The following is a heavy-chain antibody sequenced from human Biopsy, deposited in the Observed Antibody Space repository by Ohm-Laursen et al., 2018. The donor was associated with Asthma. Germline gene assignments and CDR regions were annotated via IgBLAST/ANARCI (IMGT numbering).Heavy chain of an antibody. Sequence: SSVKVSCKASGGTFSTYGINWVRQAPGQGLEWMGTIIPIFDSTKYAQKFQDRVTIIADESTGTASLELRSLRPEDTAVYYCARDRRQSSSGEDWFDPWGQGTLVTVSS. V-gene: IGHV1-69*15. D-gene: IGHD3-16*01. CDR1: GGTFSTYG. CDR3: ARDRRQSSSGEDWFDP. CDR2: IIPIFDST. J-gene: IGHJ5*02.